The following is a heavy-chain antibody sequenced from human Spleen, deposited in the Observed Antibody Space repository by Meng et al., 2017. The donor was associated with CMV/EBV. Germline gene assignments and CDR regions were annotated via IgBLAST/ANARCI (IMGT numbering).Heavy chain of an antibody. Sequence: SCKASGYTFTGHYMHWVRQAPGQGLEWMGWIHPNTGGTNYAQNFQGRVTMTRDTSIRTVYMELSSLRSDDTAIYYCARDDNWGPDYWGQGTLVTVSS. CDR2: IHPNTGGT. V-gene: IGHV1-2*02. D-gene: IGHD7-27*01. CDR3: ARDDNWGPDY. CDR1: GYTFTGHY. J-gene: IGHJ4*02.